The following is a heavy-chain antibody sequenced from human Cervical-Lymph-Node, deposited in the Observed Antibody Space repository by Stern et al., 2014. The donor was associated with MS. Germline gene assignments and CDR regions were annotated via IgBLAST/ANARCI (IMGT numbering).Heavy chain of an antibody. V-gene: IGHV3-30-3*01. Sequence: VQLVESGGGVVQPGRSLRLSCAASGFNFISHSMYWVRQAPGKGLEWVAVILHDGSNEYYADSVKGRFTISRDNSKNTVSLQMNSLRVEDTAVYYCAREPYNYDGDGYLDHWGQGTLVTVSS. CDR2: ILHDGSNE. D-gene: IGHD3-22*01. CDR1: GFNFISHS. J-gene: IGHJ4*02. CDR3: AREPYNYDGDGYLDH.